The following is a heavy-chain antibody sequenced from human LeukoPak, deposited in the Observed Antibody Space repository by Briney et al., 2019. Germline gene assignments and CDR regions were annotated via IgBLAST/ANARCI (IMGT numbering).Heavy chain of an antibody. CDR3: ARSYDSSGYYSPYFDY. D-gene: IGHD3-22*01. CDR1: GGTFSSYA. Sequence: ASVKVSCKASGGTFSSYAISWVRQAPGQGLEWMGRIIPTFGIANYAQKFQGRVTITADKSTSTAYMELSSLRSEDTAVYYCARSYDSSGYYSPYFDYWGQGTLVTVPS. V-gene: IGHV1-69*04. CDR2: IIPTFGIA. J-gene: IGHJ4*02.